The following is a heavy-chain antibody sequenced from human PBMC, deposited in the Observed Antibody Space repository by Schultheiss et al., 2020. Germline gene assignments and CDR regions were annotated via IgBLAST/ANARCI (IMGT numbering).Heavy chain of an antibody. J-gene: IGHJ4*02. CDR3: ARVWAEPLWFGELAYYFDY. CDR2: IYYSGST. CDR1: GGSISTSTYY. V-gene: IGHV4-61*01. D-gene: IGHD3-10*01. Sequence: SETLSLTCAVSGGSISTSTYYWSWIRQPPGKGLEWIGYIYYSGSTNYNPSLKSRVTISVDTSKNQFSLKLSSVTAADTAVYYCARVWAEPLWFGELAYYFDYWGQGTLVTVSS.